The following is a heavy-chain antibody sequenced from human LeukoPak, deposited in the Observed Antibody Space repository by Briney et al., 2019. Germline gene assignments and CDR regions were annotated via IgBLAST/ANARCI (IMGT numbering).Heavy chain of an antibody. CDR2: IYFSGST. D-gene: IGHD6-19*01. Sequence: PSETLSLTCTVSVGSINVYYWSCIRQPPGKGLEWVRYIYFSGSTNYNPSLKSRVTMSVDTSKNKFYLKLSSVTAADTAVYYCARAHRGSGWYEGLWFDPWGQGTLVTVSS. J-gene: IGHJ5*02. CDR1: VGSINVYY. V-gene: IGHV4-59*12. CDR3: ARAHRGSGWYEGLWFDP.